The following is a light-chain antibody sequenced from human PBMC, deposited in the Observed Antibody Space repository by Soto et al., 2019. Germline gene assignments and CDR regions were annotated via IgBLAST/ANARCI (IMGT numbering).Light chain of an antibody. Sequence: LTQPPSVSVAPGQTARITCGGNKIGGKSVHWYQQKAGQAPVLVIDYDSDRPSGIPERFSGSNSGNTATLTISRVAAGDEADYFCQVWDSSPDHVVFGGGTKLTVL. CDR1: KIGGKS. V-gene: IGLV3-21*04. J-gene: IGLJ2*01. CDR2: YDS. CDR3: QVWDSSPDHVV.